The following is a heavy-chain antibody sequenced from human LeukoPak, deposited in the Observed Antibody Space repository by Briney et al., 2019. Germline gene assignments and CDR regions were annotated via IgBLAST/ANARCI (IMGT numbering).Heavy chain of an antibody. V-gene: IGHV4-30-2*01. CDR1: GGSISSGGYS. CDR3: ARGPGNFDWSPWGYFDY. CDR2: IYHSGST. J-gene: IGHJ4*02. D-gene: IGHD3-9*01. Sequence: SETLSLTCAVSGGSISSGGYSWSWIRQPPGKGLEWIGYIYHSGSTYYNPSLKGRVTISVDRSKNQFSLKLSSVTAADTAVYYCARGPGNFDWSPWGYFDYWGQGTLVTVSS.